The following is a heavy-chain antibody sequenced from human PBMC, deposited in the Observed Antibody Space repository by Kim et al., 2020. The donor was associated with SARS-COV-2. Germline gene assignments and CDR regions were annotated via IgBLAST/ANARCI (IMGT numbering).Heavy chain of an antibody. CDR2: VGNSGDT. D-gene: IGHD6-6*01. V-gene: IGHV3-23*01. J-gene: IGHJ4*02. CDR3: AKAAPTYSSSYFDY. CDR1: GFTFSSYA. Sequence: GGSLRLSCAASGFTFSSYAMSWVRQAPGKGLEWVSTVGNSGDTYYADSVKVRFTISRDNSKNTLYLQMNSLRAEDTAIYYCAKAAPTYSSSYFDYWGQGTLLTVSS.